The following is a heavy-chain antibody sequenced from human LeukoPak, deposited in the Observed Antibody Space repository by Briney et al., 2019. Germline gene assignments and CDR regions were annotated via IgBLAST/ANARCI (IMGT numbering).Heavy chain of an antibody. D-gene: IGHD2-15*01. CDR2: INHSGST. CDR3: ARGDCSGGSCYLVDV. CDR1: GGSFSGYY. Sequence: PSETLSLTCAVYGGSFSGYYWSWIRQPPGKGLEWIGEINHSGSTNYNPSLKSRVTISVDTSKNQFSLKLSSVTAADAAVYYCARGDCSGGSCYLVDVWGKGTTVTVSS. J-gene: IGHJ6*04. V-gene: IGHV4-34*01.